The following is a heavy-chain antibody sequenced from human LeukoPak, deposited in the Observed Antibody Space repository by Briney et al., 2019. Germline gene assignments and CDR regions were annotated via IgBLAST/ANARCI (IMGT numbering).Heavy chain of an antibody. J-gene: IGHJ6*02. V-gene: IGHV4-30-2*01. CDR1: GGSISSGGYY. Sequence: KPSQTLSLTCTVSGGSISSGGYYWSWIRQPPGKGLEWIGYIYHSGSTYYNPSLKSRVTISVDRSKNQFSLKLSSVTAADTAVYYCRFGEKLYYYYGMDVWGQGTTVTVSS. D-gene: IGHD3-10*01. CDR3: RFGEKLYYYYGMDV. CDR2: IYHSGST.